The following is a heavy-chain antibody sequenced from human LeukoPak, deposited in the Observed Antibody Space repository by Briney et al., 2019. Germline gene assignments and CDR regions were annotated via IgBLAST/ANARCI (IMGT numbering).Heavy chain of an antibody. D-gene: IGHD6-19*01. CDR2: INHSGST. J-gene: IGHJ5*02. CDR3: ARLTSRGWYRDNWFDP. V-gene: IGHV4-34*01. CDR1: GGSFSGYY. Sequence: PSETLSLTCAVYGGSFSGYYWSWIRQPPGKGLEWIGEINHSGSTNYNPSLKSRVTISVDTSKNQFSLKLSSVTAADTAVYYCARLTSRGWYRDNWFDPWGQGTLVTVSS.